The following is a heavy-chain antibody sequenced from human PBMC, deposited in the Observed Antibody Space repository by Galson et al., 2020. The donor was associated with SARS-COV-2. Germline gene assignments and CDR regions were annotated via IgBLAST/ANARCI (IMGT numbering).Heavy chain of an antibody. CDR1: GYTFTGYY. CDR3: AKIIGTTIFGVVTAFHI. V-gene: IGHV1-2*02. Sequence: ASVKVSCKASGYTFTGYYIHWVRQAPGQGLEWMGWINPNSGDTNFAQKFQGRVTMTRDTSITTAYMELSRLRSDDTALYYCAKIIGTTIFGVVTAFHIWGQGTMVTVSS. D-gene: IGHD3-3*01. CDR2: INPNSGDT. J-gene: IGHJ3*02.